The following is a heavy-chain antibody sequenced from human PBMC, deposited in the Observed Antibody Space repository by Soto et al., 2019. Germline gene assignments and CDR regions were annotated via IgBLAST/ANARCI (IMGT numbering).Heavy chain of an antibody. CDR3: AKGGGDLTGYYYYGMDV. V-gene: IGHV3-30*18. J-gene: IGHJ6*02. D-gene: IGHD3-3*01. CDR1: GFSFSSYG. CDR2: ISYDGSNK. Sequence: QVQLVESGGGVVQPGRSLRLSCAASGFSFSSYGMHWVRQAPGKGLEWVAVISYDGSNKYYADAVKGRFTISGDNSKNTLYLQMNSLRAEDTAAYYCAKGGGDLTGYYYYGMDVWGQGTTVTVSS.